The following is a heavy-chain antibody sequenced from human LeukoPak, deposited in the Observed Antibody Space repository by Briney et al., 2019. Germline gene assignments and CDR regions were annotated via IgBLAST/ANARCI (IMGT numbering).Heavy chain of an antibody. CDR2: IYTSGST. CDR1: GGSISSGSYY. D-gene: IGHD7-27*01. Sequence: TLSLTCTVSGGSISSGSYYWSWIRQPAGKGLEWIGRIYTSGSTNYNPSLKSRVTMSVDTSKNQFSLRLSSVTAADTAVYYCAKTYPDWGRLDWFDPWGQGTLVTVSS. V-gene: IGHV4-61*02. J-gene: IGHJ5*02. CDR3: AKTYPDWGRLDWFDP.